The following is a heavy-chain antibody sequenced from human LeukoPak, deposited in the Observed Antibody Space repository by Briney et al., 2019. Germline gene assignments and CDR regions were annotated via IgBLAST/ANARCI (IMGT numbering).Heavy chain of an antibody. CDR2: INSKGGSI. Sequence: GGSLRLSCAASGFTFDDYAMGWVRQAPGRWLEWVSGINSKGGSIGYADSVKGRFTISRDNAKNSLYLQMNSLRAEDTALYYCARVDSDCSGGSCYTGLFDYWGQGTLVTVSS. D-gene: IGHD2-15*01. CDR3: ARVDSDCSGGSCYTGLFDY. V-gene: IGHV3-20*04. CDR1: GFTFDDYA. J-gene: IGHJ4*02.